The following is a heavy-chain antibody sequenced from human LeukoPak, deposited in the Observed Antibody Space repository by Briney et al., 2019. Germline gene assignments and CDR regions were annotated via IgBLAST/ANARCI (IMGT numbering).Heavy chain of an antibody. CDR2: ISSSSSYI. CDR1: GFTFSSYS. V-gene: IGHV3-21*01. CDR3: ARDERNSSGWYGFDY. J-gene: IGHJ4*02. D-gene: IGHD6-19*01. Sequence: GGSLRFSCAASGFTFSSYSMNWVRQAPGKGLEWVSSISSSSSYIYYADSVKGRFTISRDNAKNSLYLQMNSLRAEDTAVYYCARDERNSSGWYGFDYWGQGTLVTVSS.